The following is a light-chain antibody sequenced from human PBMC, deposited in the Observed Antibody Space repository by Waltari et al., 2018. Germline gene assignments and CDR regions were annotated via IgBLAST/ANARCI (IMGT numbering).Light chain of an antibody. J-gene: IGLJ1*01. V-gene: IGLV2-8*01. Sequence: QSALTQPPSASGSPGQSVTISCTGTSSDVGGYDYVSWYQRHPGKAPNPIIHEVNKRPSGVPYRFSGSKSGNTASLTVSGLQADDEADYYCASYAGSKNPYVFGTGTKVTVL. CDR1: SSDVGGYDY. CDR3: ASYAGSKNPYV. CDR2: EVN.